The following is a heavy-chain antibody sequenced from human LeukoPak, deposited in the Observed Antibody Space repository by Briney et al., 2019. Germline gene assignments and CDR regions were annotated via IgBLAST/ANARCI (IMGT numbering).Heavy chain of an antibody. D-gene: IGHD6-19*01. CDR2: ISSRSSYI. CDR3: ARDSSGWPSMDV. V-gene: IGHV3-21*01. CDR1: GFTFSSYS. Sequence: GGSLRLSCAASGFTFSSYSMNCVRQAPGKGREWVSSISSRSSYIYYADSVKGRFTISRDNAKNSLYLQMNSLRAEDTAVYYCARDSSGWPSMDVWGKGTTVTVSS. J-gene: IGHJ6*03.